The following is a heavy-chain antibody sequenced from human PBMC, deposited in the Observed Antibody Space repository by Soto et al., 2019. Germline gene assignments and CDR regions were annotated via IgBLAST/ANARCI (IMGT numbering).Heavy chain of an antibody. J-gene: IGHJ5*02. Sequence: EVQLLESGGGLVQPGGSLRLSCAASGFIFRIYAMSWVRQAPGRGLEWVSSITGNGDTTYYPDSVKGRFTISRDNSKNTLFLQMNSLRVEATAVYYCALDRPNYFGSGGGYYTSGGDHWGQGILVTVSS. CDR3: ALDRPNYFGSGGGYYTSGGDH. D-gene: IGHD3-10*01. CDR2: ITGNGDTT. V-gene: IGHV3-23*01. CDR1: GFIFRIYA.